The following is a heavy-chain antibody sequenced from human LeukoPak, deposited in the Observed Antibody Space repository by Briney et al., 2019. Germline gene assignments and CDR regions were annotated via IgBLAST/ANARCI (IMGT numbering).Heavy chain of an antibody. CDR2: ISGSGGSA. V-gene: IGHV3-23*01. CDR3: AKDPGPLLLYYFEY. Sequence: GGSLRLSCAASGFTFSSYAMSWVRQAPGKGLEWVSAISGSGGSAYYADSVKGRFTISRDNSKNTLCLQMNSLRAEDTAVYYCAKDPGPLLLYYFEYWGQGTLVTVSS. CDR1: GFTFSSYA. D-gene: IGHD2-15*01. J-gene: IGHJ4*02.